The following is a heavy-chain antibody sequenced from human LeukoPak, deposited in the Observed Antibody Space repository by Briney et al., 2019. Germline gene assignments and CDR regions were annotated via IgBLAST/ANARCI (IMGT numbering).Heavy chain of an antibody. CDR1: GGSINGYY. J-gene: IGHJ4*02. V-gene: IGHV4-59*12. Sequence: PSETLSLTCTVSGGSINGYYWSWIRQSPGKGLESLGYIYYTGSTNYNPSLKSRVTIAVDKSKNQFSLKLSSVTAADTAVYYCARASHDYGDYSHLDYWGQGTLVTVSS. CDR3: ARASHDYGDYSHLDY. D-gene: IGHD4-17*01. CDR2: IYYTGST.